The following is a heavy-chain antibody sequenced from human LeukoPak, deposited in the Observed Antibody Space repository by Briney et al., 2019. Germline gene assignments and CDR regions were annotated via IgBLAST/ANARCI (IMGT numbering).Heavy chain of an antibody. CDR2: ISSSGSTI. V-gene: IGHV3-48*04. Sequence: GRSLRLSRAASGFTFSSYAMHWVRQAPGKGLEWVSYISSSGSTIYYADSVKGRFTISRDNAKNSLYLQMNSLRAEDTAVYYCARDPYGDYYFDYWGQGTLVTVSS. CDR3: ARDPYGDYYFDY. J-gene: IGHJ4*02. D-gene: IGHD4-17*01. CDR1: GFTFSSYA.